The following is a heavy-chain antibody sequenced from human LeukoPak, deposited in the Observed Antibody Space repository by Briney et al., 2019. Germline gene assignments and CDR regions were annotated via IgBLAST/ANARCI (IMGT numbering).Heavy chain of an antibody. V-gene: IGHV4-34*01. J-gene: IGHJ4*02. CDR1: GGSISNYY. D-gene: IGHD3-22*01. CDR3: ARGQSYDSSGYYSAFDY. CDR2: INHSGST. Sequence: SETLSLTCTVSGGSISNYYWSWIRQPPGKGLEWIGEINHSGSTNYNPSLKSRVTISVDTSKNQFSLKLSSVTAADTAVYYCARGQSYDSSGYYSAFDYWGQGTLVTVSS.